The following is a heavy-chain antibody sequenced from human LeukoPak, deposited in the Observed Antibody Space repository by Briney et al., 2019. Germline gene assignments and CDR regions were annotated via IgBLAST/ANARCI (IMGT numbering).Heavy chain of an antibody. Sequence: GASVKVSCKASGYTFTSYGISWVRQAPGQGLEWKGWISAYNGNTNYAQKLQGRVTMTTDTSTSTAYMELSRLRSDDTAVYYCARDSAAYYDFWSGSHGNNWFDPWGQGTLVTVSS. J-gene: IGHJ5*02. CDR2: ISAYNGNT. CDR3: ARDSAAYYDFWSGSHGNNWFDP. CDR1: GYTFTSYG. D-gene: IGHD3-3*01. V-gene: IGHV1-18*01.